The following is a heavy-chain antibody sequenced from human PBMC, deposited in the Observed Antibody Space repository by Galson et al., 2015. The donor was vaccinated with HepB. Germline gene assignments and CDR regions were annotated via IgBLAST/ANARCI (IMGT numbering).Heavy chain of an antibody. J-gene: IGHJ5*02. V-gene: IGHV3-11*01. CDR2: ISNTGTTI. CDR1: GLTFSDYC. Sequence: SLRLSCAASGLTFSDYCISWIRQAPGKGLEWISYISNTGTTINYADSVKGRFTISRDNAKNSVYLQMNSLRVEDTAVYYCARDRWSSSSSYWFDPWGQGTLVTVSS. D-gene: IGHD6-13*01. CDR3: ARDRWSSSSSYWFDP.